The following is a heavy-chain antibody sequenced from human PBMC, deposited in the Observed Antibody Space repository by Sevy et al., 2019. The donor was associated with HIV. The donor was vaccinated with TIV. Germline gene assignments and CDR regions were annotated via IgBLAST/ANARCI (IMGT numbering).Heavy chain of an antibody. CDR2: INHSGST. D-gene: IGHD3-22*01. V-gene: IGHV4-34*01. J-gene: IGHJ4*02. CDR3: ARGHRYYDSSGYYGY. Sequence: ETLSLTCAVYGGSFSGYYWSWIRQPPGKGLEWIGEINHSGSTNYNPSLKSRVTISVDTSKNQFSLKLSSVTAADTAVYYCARGHRYYDSSGYYGYWGQGTLVTVSS. CDR1: GGSFSGYY.